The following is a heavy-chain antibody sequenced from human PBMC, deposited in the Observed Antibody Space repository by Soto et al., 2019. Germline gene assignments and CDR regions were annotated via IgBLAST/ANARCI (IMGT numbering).Heavy chain of an antibody. J-gene: IGHJ4*02. CDR3: ARDRRLREMATISYY. CDR1: GYTFTSSG. V-gene: IGHV1-18*01. D-gene: IGHD5-12*01. Sequence: ASVKVSCKASGYTFTSSGISWVRQAPGQGLEWMGWISAYNGNTNYAQKLQGRVTMTTDTSTSTAYMELRSLRSGDTAVYYCARDRRLREMATISYYWGQGTLVTVSS. CDR2: ISAYNGNT.